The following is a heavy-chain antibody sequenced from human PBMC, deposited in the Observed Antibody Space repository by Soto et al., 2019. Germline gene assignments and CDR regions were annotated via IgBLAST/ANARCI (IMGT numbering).Heavy chain of an antibody. Sequence: PGGSLRLSCAASGFTFSSYGMHWVRQAPGKGPEWVAVIWYDGSNKYYADSVKGRFTISRDNSKNTLYLQMNSLRAEDTAVYYCARDTVLPNWNYDQIYGMDVWGQGTTVTVSS. CDR2: IWYDGSNK. D-gene: IGHD1-7*01. CDR3: ARDTVLPNWNYDQIYGMDV. CDR1: GFTFSSYG. V-gene: IGHV3-33*01. J-gene: IGHJ6*02.